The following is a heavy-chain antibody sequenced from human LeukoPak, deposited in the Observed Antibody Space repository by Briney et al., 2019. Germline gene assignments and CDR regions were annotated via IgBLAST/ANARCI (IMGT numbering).Heavy chain of an antibody. D-gene: IGHD3-9*01. CDR3: ARGLAIFSTGTPPY. V-gene: IGHV3-11*04. CDR2: ISGSGSTI. CDR1: GFTFSDYY. J-gene: IGHJ4*02. Sequence: GGSLRLSCAASGFTFSDYYMNWIRQAPGKGLEWVSYISGSGSTIYYADSVKGRFTTSRDNAKNSLYLQMNSLRAEDTAAYYCARGLAIFSTGTPPYWGQGTLVTVSS.